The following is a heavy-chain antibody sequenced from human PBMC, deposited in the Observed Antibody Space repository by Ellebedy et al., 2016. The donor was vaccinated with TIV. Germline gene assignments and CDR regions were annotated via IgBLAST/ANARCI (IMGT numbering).Heavy chain of an antibody. CDR1: GFTFSFYS. CDR2: ISNSSNYV. V-gene: IGHV3-21*06. D-gene: IGHD6-13*01. Sequence: GESLKISXAASGFTFSFYSMNWVRQAPGKGLEWVSSISNSSNYVYYADSVQGRFTISRDNAKNSLYLQMNSLRAEDTAVYYCARDRIAAPHSPLGRTDVWGQGTAVTVSS. J-gene: IGHJ6*02. CDR3: ARDRIAAPHSPLGRTDV.